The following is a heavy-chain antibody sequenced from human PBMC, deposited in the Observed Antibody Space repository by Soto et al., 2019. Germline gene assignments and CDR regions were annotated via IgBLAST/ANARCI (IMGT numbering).Heavy chain of an antibody. D-gene: IGHD4-17*01. CDR1: GFSFSNYD. CDR2: IGTSGDT. Sequence: EVQLVESGGDLVQPGGSLRLSCVASGFSFSNYDMHWVRQATGEGLDWVAAIGTSGDTYYPDSVKGRFTISREDAKNYLYLQMNSLRDGDTAMYYCTRRTKGMTIDYWGQGTLVTVSS. J-gene: IGHJ4*02. CDR3: TRRTKGMTIDY. V-gene: IGHV3-13*01.